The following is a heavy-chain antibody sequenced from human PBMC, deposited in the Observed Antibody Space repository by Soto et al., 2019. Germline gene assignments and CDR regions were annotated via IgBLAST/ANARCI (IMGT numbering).Heavy chain of an antibody. CDR3: ASHLNYYDSSGYYYGWLDH. CDR2: IYHSGST. Sequence: PSETLSLTCAVSGGSISSGGYSWSWIRQPPGKGLEWIGYIYHSGSTYYNPSLKSRVTISVDRSKNQFSLKLSSVTAADTAVYYCASHLNYYDSSGYYYGWLDHWGQGTLVTV. D-gene: IGHD3-22*01. J-gene: IGHJ5*02. V-gene: IGHV4-30-2*01. CDR1: GGSISSGGYS.